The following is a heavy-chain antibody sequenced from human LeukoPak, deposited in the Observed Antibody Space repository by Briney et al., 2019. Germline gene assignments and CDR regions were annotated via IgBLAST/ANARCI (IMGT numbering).Heavy chain of an antibody. Sequence: ASVKVSCKASGGTFSTYAISWVRQAPGQGLEWMGGIIPIFGTSNYAQNFQGRGTITADESTSTAYMELSSLRSEDTAVYYCARDDGRYFDRLGHDAFDIWGQGTLVTVSS. CDR2: IIPIFGTS. D-gene: IGHD3-9*01. CDR3: ARDDGRYFDRLGHDAFDI. J-gene: IGHJ3*02. CDR1: GGTFSTYA. V-gene: IGHV1-69*13.